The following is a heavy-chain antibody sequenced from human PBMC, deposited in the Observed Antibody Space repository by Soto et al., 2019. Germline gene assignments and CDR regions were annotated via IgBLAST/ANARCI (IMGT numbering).Heavy chain of an antibody. V-gene: IGHV3-11*06. Sequence: QVQLVESGGGLVKPGGSLRLSCAASGFTFSDYYMSWIRQAPGKGLEWVSYISSSSSYTNYADSVKGRFTISRDNAKNSLYLQMNSLRAEDTAVYYCARVVLRYFDWLDPPDYWGQGTLVTVSS. D-gene: IGHD3-9*01. CDR2: ISSSSSYT. J-gene: IGHJ4*02. CDR3: ARVVLRYFDWLDPPDY. CDR1: GFTFSDYY.